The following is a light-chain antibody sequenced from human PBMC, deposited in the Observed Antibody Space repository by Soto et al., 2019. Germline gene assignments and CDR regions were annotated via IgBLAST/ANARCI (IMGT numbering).Light chain of an antibody. V-gene: IGLV2-14*01. J-gene: IGLJ1*01. CDR2: DVR. CDR1: SSDVGGYNY. Sequence: QSALTQPASVSGSPGQSITISCTGTSSDVGGYNYVSWFQQHPGKAPKLMIYDVRNRPSGISNRFSGSKSGNTASLTISGLLAEDEADYYCNSYTSSSTYVFGTGTKVTVL. CDR3: NSYTSSSTYV.